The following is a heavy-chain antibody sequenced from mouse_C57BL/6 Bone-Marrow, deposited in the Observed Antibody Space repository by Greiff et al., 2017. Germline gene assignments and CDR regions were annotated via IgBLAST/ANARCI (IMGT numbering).Heavy chain of an antibody. V-gene: IGHV5-4*01. J-gene: IGHJ3*01. CDR1: GFTFSSYA. Sequence: EVMLVESGGGLVKPGGSLKLSCAASGFTFSSYAMSLVRQTPEKRLEWVASISAGGSYSSYPDNVKGRFTISRDNAKNNLYLQMSHLKSEDTAMYYCGKDLRQLRLRFFAYWGQGTLVTVSA. CDR3: GKDLRQLRLRFFAY. D-gene: IGHD3-2*02. CDR2: ISAGGSYS.